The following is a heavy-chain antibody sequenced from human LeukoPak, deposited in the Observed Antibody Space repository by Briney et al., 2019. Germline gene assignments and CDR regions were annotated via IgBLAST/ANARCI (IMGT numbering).Heavy chain of an antibody. CDR2: IYPGDSDT. J-gene: IGHJ4*02. CDR3: ARRRDLYSGSYYPFDY. V-gene: IGHV5-51*01. CDR1: GYIFTTYW. Sequence: GESLKISCKASGYIFTTYWIGWVRQMPGKGLEWMGIIYPGDSDTRYSPSFQGLVTISADTSINTAYLQWSNLKASDTAMYYCARRRDLYSGSYYPFDYWGQGTLVTVSS. D-gene: IGHD1-26*01.